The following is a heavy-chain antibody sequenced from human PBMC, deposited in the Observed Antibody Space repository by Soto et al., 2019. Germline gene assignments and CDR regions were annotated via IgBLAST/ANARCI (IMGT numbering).Heavy chain of an antibody. J-gene: IGHJ4*02. CDR3: ARWGRVHDSSGYYLDYFDF. V-gene: IGHV3-30-3*01. CDR1: GFTFSSYA. CDR2: ISYDGSNK. D-gene: IGHD3-22*01. Sequence: GGSLRLSCAASGFTFSSYAMHWVRQAPGKGLEWVAVISYDGSNKYYADSVKGRFTISRDNSKNTLYLQMNSLRAEDTAVYYCARWGRVHDSSGYYLDYFDFWGKGTLVTVSS.